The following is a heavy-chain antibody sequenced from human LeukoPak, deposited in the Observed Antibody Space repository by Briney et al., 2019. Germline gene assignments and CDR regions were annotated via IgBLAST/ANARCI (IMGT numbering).Heavy chain of an antibody. Sequence: SVKVSCKASGGTFSSYAISWVRQAPGQGLEWMGGIIPIFGTANYAQRFQGRVTITADESTSTAYMELSSLRSEDTAVYYCASGLDSGSSDYWGQGTLVTVSS. CDR3: ASGLDSGSSDY. CDR2: IIPIFGTA. V-gene: IGHV1-69*13. J-gene: IGHJ4*02. CDR1: GGTFSSYA. D-gene: IGHD3-22*01.